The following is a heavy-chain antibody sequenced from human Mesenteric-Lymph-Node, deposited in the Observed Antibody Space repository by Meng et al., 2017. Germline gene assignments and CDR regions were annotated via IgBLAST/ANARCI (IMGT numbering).Heavy chain of an antibody. Sequence: GESLKISCAASGFTFSDYYMSWIRQAPGKGLEWVSYISSSGSTIYYADSVKGRFTISRDNAKNSLYLQMNSLRAEDTAVYYCARDSEWLRKNDPDAFDIWGQGTMVTVSS. J-gene: IGHJ3*02. CDR2: ISSSGSTI. V-gene: IGHV3-11*04. CDR3: ARDSEWLRKNDPDAFDI. D-gene: IGHD5-12*01. CDR1: GFTFSDYY.